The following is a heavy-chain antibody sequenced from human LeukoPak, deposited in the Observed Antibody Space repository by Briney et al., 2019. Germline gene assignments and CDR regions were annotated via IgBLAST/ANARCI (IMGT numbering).Heavy chain of an antibody. D-gene: IGHD2-21*02. CDR2: ITPDGSST. CDR1: GCTFSTYW. J-gene: IGHJ4*02. Sequence: GGSLRLSCAASGCTFSTYWMHWVRQAPGKGLVWVSRITPDGSSTSHADSVKGRFTISRDNAKNTLYLQMNSLRTEDTAVYYCARGDSTLGDYWGQGALVTVSS. V-gene: IGHV3-74*01. CDR3: ARGDSTLGDY.